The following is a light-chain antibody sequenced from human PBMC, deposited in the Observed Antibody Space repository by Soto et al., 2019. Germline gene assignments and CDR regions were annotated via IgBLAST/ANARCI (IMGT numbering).Light chain of an antibody. Sequence: QSALTQPASVSASPGQSITISCTGTDSDVGSHNLVSRYQLHPGKAPKLMIYEVTKRPSGVTNRFSGSKSGNTASLTIAGLQAEDEADYYCCSYAVSNTYLFGNGTKVTVL. J-gene: IGLJ1*01. V-gene: IGLV2-23*02. CDR1: DSDVGSHNL. CDR3: CSYAVSNTYL. CDR2: EVT.